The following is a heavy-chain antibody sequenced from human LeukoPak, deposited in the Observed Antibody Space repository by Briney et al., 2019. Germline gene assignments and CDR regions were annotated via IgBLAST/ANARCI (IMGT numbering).Heavy chain of an antibody. J-gene: IGHJ3*02. CDR2: IYPGDSET. V-gene: IGHV5-51*01. Sequence: GESLKISCKGFGYKFTTYWIGWVRQMPGKGLEWMGIIYPGDSETRYSPSFQGQVTMLADKSINTAYLQWSSLKASDTAMYFCARPRSHYYDIRNYAFDIWGQGTMVTVSS. CDR1: GYKFTTYW. D-gene: IGHD3-22*01. CDR3: ARPRSHYYDIRNYAFDI.